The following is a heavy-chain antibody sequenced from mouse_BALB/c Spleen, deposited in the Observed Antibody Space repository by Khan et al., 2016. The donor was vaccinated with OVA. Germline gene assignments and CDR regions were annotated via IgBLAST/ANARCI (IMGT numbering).Heavy chain of an antibody. CDR3: ARLEDI. V-gene: IGHV2-9*02. D-gene: IGHD1-3*01. CDR2: IWAGGST. J-gene: IGHJ2*01. CDR1: GFSLTSYG. Sequence: QIQLVQSGPGLVAPSQSLSITCTVSGFSLTSYGVHWVRQPPGKGLEWLGVIWAGGSTNYNLALMSRLSISKDNSKSQVFLKMNEQQTDDTAMYYCARLEDIWGQGTTLTVSS.